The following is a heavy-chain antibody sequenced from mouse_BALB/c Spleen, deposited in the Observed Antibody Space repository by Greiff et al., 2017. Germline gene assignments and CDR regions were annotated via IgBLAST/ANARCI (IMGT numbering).Heavy chain of an antibody. Sequence: EVQLQESGGGLVKPGGSLKLSCAASGFTFSSYAMSWVRQSPEKRLEWVAEISSGGSYTYYPDTVTGRFTISRDNAKNTLYLEMSSLRSEDTAMYYCARTLGSYYFDYWGQGTTLTVSS. CDR2: ISSGGSYT. J-gene: IGHJ2*01. D-gene: IGHD3-1*01. V-gene: IGHV5-9-4*01. CDR3: ARTLGSYYFDY. CDR1: GFTFSSYA.